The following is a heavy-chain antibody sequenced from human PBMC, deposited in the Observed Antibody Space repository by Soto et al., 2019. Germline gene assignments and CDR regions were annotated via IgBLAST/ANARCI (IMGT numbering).Heavy chain of an antibody. CDR1: GGSISSGGYS. D-gene: IGHD6-19*01. J-gene: IGHJ4*02. CDR2: IYHSGST. CDR3: ARAGGLGAVAVDY. Sequence: QLQLQESGSGLVKPSQTLSLTCAVSGGSISSGGYSWSWIRQPPGKGLEWIGYIYHSGSTYYNPPLKIRVTTSVDKPKNQLSLKLSSVPAADTAVYYCARAGGLGAVAVDYWGQGTLVTVSS. V-gene: IGHV4-30-2*01.